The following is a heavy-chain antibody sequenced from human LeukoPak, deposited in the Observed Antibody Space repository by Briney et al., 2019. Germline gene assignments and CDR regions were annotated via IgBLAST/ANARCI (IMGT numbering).Heavy chain of an antibody. CDR2: ISGSGGST. J-gene: IGHJ4*02. CDR1: RFTFSSYA. Sequence: PGGSLRLSRAASRFTFSSYAMSWVRQAPGKGLEWVSAISGSGGSTYYADSVKGRFTISRDNSKNTLYLQMNSLRAEDTAVYYCAKGYYYDSSGYSLYYFDYWGQGTLVTVSS. CDR3: AKGYYYDSSGYSLYYFDY. V-gene: IGHV3-23*01. D-gene: IGHD3-22*01.